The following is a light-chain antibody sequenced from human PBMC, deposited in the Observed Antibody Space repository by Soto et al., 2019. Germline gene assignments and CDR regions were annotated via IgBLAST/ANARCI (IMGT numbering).Light chain of an antibody. CDR1: ESVSSRY. CDR2: GAS. Sequence: ENVLTQSPGTLSLSPGERATVSCRASESVSSRYLAWYQQKPGQAPRFLIYGASSRATGIPDRFSGSGSGTDFTLTISSLEPEDFAVYYCQQYGRSITFGGGTKVDIK. J-gene: IGKJ4*01. V-gene: IGKV3-20*01. CDR3: QQYGRSIT.